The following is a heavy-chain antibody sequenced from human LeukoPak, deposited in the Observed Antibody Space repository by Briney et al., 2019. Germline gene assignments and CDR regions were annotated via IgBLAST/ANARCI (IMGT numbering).Heavy chain of an antibody. CDR1: GFTFNTYT. J-gene: IGHJ4*02. CDR3: AGTYSSGWYVFDY. D-gene: IGHD6-19*01. Sequence: GGSLRLSCAASGFTFNTYTMTWVRQGPGKGLEWVSSISSSSSYIYYADSVKGRFTISRDNAKNSLYLQMNSLRAEDTAVYYCAGTYSSGWYVFDYWGQGTLVTVSS. CDR2: ISSSSSYI. V-gene: IGHV3-21*01.